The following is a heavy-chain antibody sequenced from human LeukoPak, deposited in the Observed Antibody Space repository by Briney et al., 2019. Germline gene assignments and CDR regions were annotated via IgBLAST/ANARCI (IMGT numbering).Heavy chain of an antibody. CDR1: GFTFSAYC. D-gene: IGHD2-2*01. CDR3: ARIGHDMYQTFDS. J-gene: IGHJ5*01. V-gene: IGHV3-7*03. CDR2: IYKYGSKE. Sequence: GGSLRLSCTASGFTFSAYCMAWGCNAPGKGLEWVSNIYKYGSKENYVDSVKGRFTISRDNATNSVFLQMISLITEAAALYYFARIGHDMYQTFDSSGHGTLITVSS.